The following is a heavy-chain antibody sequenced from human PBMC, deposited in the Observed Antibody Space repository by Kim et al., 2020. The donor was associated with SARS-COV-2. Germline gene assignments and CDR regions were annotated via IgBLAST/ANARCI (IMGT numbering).Heavy chain of an antibody. J-gene: IGHJ4*02. D-gene: IGHD4-17*01. V-gene: IGHV3-15*01. Sequence: AAPVKGRFTISRDDSKNTLYLQMNSLKTEDTAVYYCTTPLDYGDYFPPGYWGQGTLVTVSS. CDR3: TTPLDYGDYFPPGY.